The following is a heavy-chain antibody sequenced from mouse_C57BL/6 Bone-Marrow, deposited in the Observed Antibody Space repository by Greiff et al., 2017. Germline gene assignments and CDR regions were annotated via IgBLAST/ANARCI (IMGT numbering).Heavy chain of an antibody. CDR2: INTNNGGT. Sequence: VQLQQSGPELVKPGASVKMSCKASGYTFTDYNMHWVKQSHGKSLEWIGYINTNNGGTSSNQKFKGKATLTVTKSSSTAYMELRSLTSEDAAVYYCAWMYYFDYWGQGTTLTVSS. CDR1: GYTFTDYN. V-gene: IGHV1-22*01. J-gene: IGHJ2*01. CDR3: AWMYYFDY.